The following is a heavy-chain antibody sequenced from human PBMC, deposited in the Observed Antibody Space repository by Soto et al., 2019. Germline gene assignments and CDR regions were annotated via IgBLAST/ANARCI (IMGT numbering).Heavy chain of an antibody. CDR3: ARQETLNGDYDY. CDR2: IHYSGST. D-gene: IGHD4-17*01. CDR1: GDSISSYY. J-gene: IGHJ4*02. Sequence: SETLSLTCTVSGDSISSYYWSWIRQPPGKGLEWIGYIHYSGSTNYNPSLKSRVTISVDTSKNQFSLRLSSVTAADPAVYYGARQETLNGDYDYWGQGTLVPVSS. V-gene: IGHV4-59*08.